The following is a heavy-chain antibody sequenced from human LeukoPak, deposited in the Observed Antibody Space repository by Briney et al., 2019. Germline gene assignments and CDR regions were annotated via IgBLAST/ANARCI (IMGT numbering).Heavy chain of an antibody. Sequence: SVKVSCKASGGTFSSYAISWVRQAPGQGLEWMGGIIPIFGTANYAQKSQGRVTITADESTSTAYMELSSLRSEDTAVYYCARDGIYGSGSYRGDYWGQGTLVTVSS. J-gene: IGHJ4*02. D-gene: IGHD3-10*01. CDR2: IIPIFGTA. CDR3: ARDGIYGSGSYRGDY. V-gene: IGHV1-69*13. CDR1: GGTFSSYA.